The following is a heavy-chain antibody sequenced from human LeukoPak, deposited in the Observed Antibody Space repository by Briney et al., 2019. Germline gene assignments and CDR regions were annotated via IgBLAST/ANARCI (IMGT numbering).Heavy chain of an antibody. V-gene: IGHV4-31*03. CDR2: IYYSGST. J-gene: IGHJ4*02. CDR3: ARARRRLPDFDY. D-gene: IGHD1-1*01. CDR1: GGSISSGGYY. Sequence: SETLSLTCTVSGGSISSGGYYWSWIRQHPGKGLEWIGYIYYSGSTYYNPSLKSRVTISVDTSKNQFSLKLSSVTAADTAVYYCARARRRLPDFDYWGQGTLVTVSS.